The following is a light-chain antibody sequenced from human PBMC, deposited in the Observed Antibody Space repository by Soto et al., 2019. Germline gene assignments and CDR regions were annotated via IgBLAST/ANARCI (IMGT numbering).Light chain of an antibody. V-gene: IGKV1-9*01. Sequence: IQLTQSPSSLSASVGDRVTISCRASQSIANFLAWYQQKPGKAPKLLIYAASTLESGVPSRFSGSGSGTDFTLTISSLQPEDFATYYCQHLNSFPLPFGPGTKVDIK. CDR2: AAS. CDR3: QHLNSFPLP. CDR1: QSIANF. J-gene: IGKJ3*01.